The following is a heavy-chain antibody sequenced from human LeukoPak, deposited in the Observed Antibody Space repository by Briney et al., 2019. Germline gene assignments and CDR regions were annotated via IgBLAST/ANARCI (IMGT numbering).Heavy chain of an antibody. V-gene: IGHV3-21*01. CDR1: GFTFSSYS. D-gene: IGHD3-3*01. CDR2: ISSSSSYI. Sequence: PGGSLRLSCAASGFTFSSYSMNWVRQAPGKGLEWVSSISSSSSYIYYADSVKGRFTISRDNAKNSLYLQMNSLRAEDTAVYYCARGKNDFWSGYSHGYYYYYMDVWGKGTTVTVSS. J-gene: IGHJ6*03. CDR3: ARGKNDFWSGYSHGYYYYYMDV.